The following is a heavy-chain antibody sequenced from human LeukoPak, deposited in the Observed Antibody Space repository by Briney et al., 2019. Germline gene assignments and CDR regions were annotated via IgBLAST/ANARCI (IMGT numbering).Heavy chain of an antibody. CDR3: ARGGGSIAAAGTSWFDP. V-gene: IGHV4-38-2*02. CDR2: IYHSGST. J-gene: IGHJ5*02. D-gene: IGHD6-13*01. Sequence: SETLSLTCTVSGYSISSGYYWGWIRQPPGKGLEWIGSIYHSGSTYYNPSLKSRVTISVDTSKNQFSLKLSSVTAADTAVYYCARGGGSIAAAGTSWFDPWGQGTLVTVSS. CDR1: GYSISSGYY.